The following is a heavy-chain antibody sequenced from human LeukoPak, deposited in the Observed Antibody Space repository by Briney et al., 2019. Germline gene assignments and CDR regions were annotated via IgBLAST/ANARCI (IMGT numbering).Heavy chain of an antibody. D-gene: IGHD6-19*01. CDR3: ARDGGSGWSPSDGLDI. J-gene: IGHJ3*02. Sequence: SQTLSLTCAISGDSFSSNSAAWNWIRQSPSRGLEWLGRTYYRSKWYNDYAVSVKSRITINPDTSKNQFCLQLNSVTPEDTAVYYCARDGGSGWSPSDGLDIWGQGTMVTVSS. CDR1: GDSFSSNSAA. CDR2: TYYRSKWYN. V-gene: IGHV6-1*01.